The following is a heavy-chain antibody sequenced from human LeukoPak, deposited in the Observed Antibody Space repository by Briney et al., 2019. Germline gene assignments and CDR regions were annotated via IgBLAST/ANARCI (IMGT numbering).Heavy chain of an antibody. D-gene: IGHD3-3*01. CDR2: ISSSSSYI. J-gene: IGHJ4*02. CDR1: GFTFNTYG. Sequence: GGSLRLSCAASGFTFNTYGMHWVRQAPGKGLEWVSSISSSSSYIYYADSVKGRFTISRDNAKNSLYLQMNSLRAEDTAVYYCARVEATQGYWGQGTLVTVSS. V-gene: IGHV3-21*01. CDR3: ARVEATQGY.